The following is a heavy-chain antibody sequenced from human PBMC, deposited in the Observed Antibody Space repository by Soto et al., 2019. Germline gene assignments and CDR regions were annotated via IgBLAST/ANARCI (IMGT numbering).Heavy chain of an antibody. CDR2: IGTAGDT. J-gene: IGHJ4*02. CDR1: GFTFSSYD. V-gene: IGHV3-13*01. D-gene: IGHD3-22*01. Sequence: GGSLRLSCAASGFTFSSYDMHWVRQATGKGLEWVSAIGTAGDTYYLGSVKGRFTISRENAKNSLYLQMNSLRAEDTAVYYCARGRRAYYYDTSGYPTGDYWGQGTLVTVSS. CDR3: ARGRRAYYYDTSGYPTGDY.